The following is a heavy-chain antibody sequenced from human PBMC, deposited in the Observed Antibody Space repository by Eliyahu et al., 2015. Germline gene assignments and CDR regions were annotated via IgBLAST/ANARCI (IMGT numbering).Heavy chain of an antibody. Sequence: QVHLVQSGAELKKPGSSVTVSCKASGGTFSSYAFSWVRQVPGQGPEWMGRIIPILGLVDYSRRFLGRVTITANQSTSTAYMEMSSLTSDDTAIYYCARCPPAKSSGWLDPWGQGTLVSVSS. CDR1: GGTFSSYA. CDR2: IIPILGLV. J-gene: IGHJ5*02. CDR3: ARCPPAKSSGWLDP. D-gene: IGHD6-19*01. V-gene: IGHV1-69*04.